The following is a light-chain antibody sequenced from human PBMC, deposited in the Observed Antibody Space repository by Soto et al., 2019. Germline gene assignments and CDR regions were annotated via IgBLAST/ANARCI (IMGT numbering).Light chain of an antibody. J-gene: IGKJ1*01. CDR3: QQRSNWPPWT. CDR2: DAS. V-gene: IGKV3-11*01. Sequence: IVLTQSPGPPSLSPGERATLSCRASQSVSSYLAWYQQKPGQAPRLLIYDASNRATGIPARFSGSGSGTDFTLTISSLEPEDFAVYYCQQRSNWPPWTFGQGTKVDIK. CDR1: QSVSSY.